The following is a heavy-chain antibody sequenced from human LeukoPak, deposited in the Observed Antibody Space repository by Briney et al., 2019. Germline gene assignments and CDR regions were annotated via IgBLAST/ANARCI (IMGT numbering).Heavy chain of an antibody. J-gene: IGHJ4*02. Sequence: PSETLSLTCTVSGGSISSYYWSWIRQPPGKGLEWIGYIYYSGSTNYNPSLKSRVTISVDTSKNQFSLKLSSVTAADTAVYYCARAVAGNLWGIDYWGQGTLVTVSS. CDR1: GGSISSYY. V-gene: IGHV4-59*01. CDR3: ARAVAGNLWGIDY. CDR2: IYYSGST. D-gene: IGHD6-19*01.